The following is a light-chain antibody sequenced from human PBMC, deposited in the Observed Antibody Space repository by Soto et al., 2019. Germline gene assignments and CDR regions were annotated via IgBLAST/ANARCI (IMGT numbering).Light chain of an antibody. Sequence: DIQMTQSPSTLSASVGDRVTITCRASQSISSWLAWYQQKPGKAPKLLIYKASSLESGVPSRFSGSGSGTEVTLTICSLQPDDFATYYCQQYNSYPWTFGQGTKVEIK. V-gene: IGKV1-5*03. J-gene: IGKJ1*01. CDR1: QSISSW. CDR2: KAS. CDR3: QQYNSYPWT.